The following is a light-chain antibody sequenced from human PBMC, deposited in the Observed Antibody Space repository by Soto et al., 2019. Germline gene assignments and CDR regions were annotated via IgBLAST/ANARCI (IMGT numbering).Light chain of an antibody. CDR2: EVT. J-gene: IGLJ1*01. V-gene: IGLV2-14*01. CDR1: SSDVGGYNY. Sequence: QSVLTQPASVSASPGQSVTISCAGTSSDVGGYNYVSWYQQRPGRAPKLMIYEVTYRPSGVSNRFSGSKSGNTASLTISGLQAEDEADYYCSSYTTSSTLVFGTGTKGTVL. CDR3: SSYTTSSTLV.